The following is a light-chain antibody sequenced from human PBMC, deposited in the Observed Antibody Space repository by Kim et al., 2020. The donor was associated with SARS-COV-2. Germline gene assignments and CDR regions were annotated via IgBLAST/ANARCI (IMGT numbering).Light chain of an antibody. CDR1: SSNIGDNP. CDR2: SNV. CDR3: STWDDSLHGPV. V-gene: IGLV1-44*01. Sequence: EPTQPPSASGTPGQRVTISCSGSSSNIGDNPVTWYQQFPGTAPKLLIYSNVQRPSGVPDRFSGSKSGTSASLAISGLQSEDEADYYCSTWDDSLHGPVFGGGTKVTVL. J-gene: IGLJ3*02.